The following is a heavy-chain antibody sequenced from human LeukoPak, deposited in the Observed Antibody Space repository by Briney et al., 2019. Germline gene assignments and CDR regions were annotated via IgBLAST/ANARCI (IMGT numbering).Heavy chain of an antibody. CDR2: ISGSGGST. CDR1: GFTFSSYG. D-gene: IGHD2-15*01. V-gene: IGHV3-23*01. Sequence: PGGSLRLSCAASGFTFSSYGMSWVRQAPGKGLEWVSAISGSGGSTYYADSVKGRFTISRDNSKNTLYLQMNSLRVEDTAVYYCAFPHLYCSGGSCPAPFDYWGQGTLVTVSS. J-gene: IGHJ4*02. CDR3: AFPHLYCSGGSCPAPFDY.